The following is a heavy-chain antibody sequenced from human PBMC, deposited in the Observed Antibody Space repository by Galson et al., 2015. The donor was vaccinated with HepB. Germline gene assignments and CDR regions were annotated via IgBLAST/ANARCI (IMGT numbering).Heavy chain of an antibody. CDR2: ISYDGSNK. Sequence: LRLSCAASGFTFSSYAMHWVRQAPGKGLEWVAIISYDGSNKYYADSVEGRFTISRDNSKNTLYLQMNSLRAEDTAVYYCARDGKSITVFLTYFDYWGQGTLVTVSS. CDR1: GFTFSSYA. CDR3: ARDGKSITVFLTYFDY. V-gene: IGHV3-30*04. D-gene: IGHD3-10*02. J-gene: IGHJ4*02.